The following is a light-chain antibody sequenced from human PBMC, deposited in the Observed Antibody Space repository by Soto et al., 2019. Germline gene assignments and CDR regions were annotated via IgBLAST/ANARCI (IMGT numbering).Light chain of an antibody. CDR2: KAS. CDR1: QSISSW. V-gene: IGKV1-5*03. Sequence: DIQMTQSPSTLSASVGDRVTITCRASQSISSWLAWYQQKPGKAPKLLIYKASSLESGVPSRFRGSGSGTEFPLTISSLQPDDFATYYCQQYNSYWWPFGQGTKVEIK. J-gene: IGKJ1*01. CDR3: QQYNSYWWP.